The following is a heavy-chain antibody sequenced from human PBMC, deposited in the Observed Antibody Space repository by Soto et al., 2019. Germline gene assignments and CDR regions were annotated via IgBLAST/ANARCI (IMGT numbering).Heavy chain of an antibody. V-gene: IGHV6-1*01. D-gene: IGHD1-1*01. CDR2: TYYRSKWYN. CDR1: GDSVSSNSAG. Sequence: PSQTLSLTCDISGDSVSSNSAGWNWIRQTPSRGLEWLGRTYYRSKWYNNYAVSVKSRVSVNPDTAKNQFSQQLNSVTPEDTAVYYCARGSWDDVSGHYYMDVWGKGTTVTVSS. J-gene: IGHJ6*03. CDR3: ARGSWDDVSGHYYMDV.